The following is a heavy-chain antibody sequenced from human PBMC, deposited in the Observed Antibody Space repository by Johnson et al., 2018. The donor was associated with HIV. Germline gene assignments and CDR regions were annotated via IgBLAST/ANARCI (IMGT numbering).Heavy chain of an antibody. CDR1: GFTFNNYG. V-gene: IGHV3-NL1*01. CDR3: AKDVLRSFDWLPDSFDV. J-gene: IGHJ3*01. CDR2: IYSDGST. D-gene: IGHD3-9*01. Sequence: QVQLVESGGGVVQPGRSLRLSCAASGFTFNNYGMHWVRQAPGKGLEWVAVIYSDGSTYYADSVKGRFTISRDNSKNTLYLQMNRLRAEDTAVYYCAKDVLRSFDWLPDSFDVWGQGTVVTVSS.